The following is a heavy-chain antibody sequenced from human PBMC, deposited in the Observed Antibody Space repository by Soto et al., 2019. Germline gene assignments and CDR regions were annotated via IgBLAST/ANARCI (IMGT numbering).Heavy chain of an antibody. CDR2: IYYSGST. D-gene: IGHD6-13*01. CDR1: GGSISSYY. Sequence: QVQLQESGPGLVKPSETLSLTCTVSGGSISSYYWSWIRQPPGKGLEWIGYIYYSGSTNYNPSLRDRVTISVDTSKNRFSLKLSSVTAADTAVYYCARRRQHLDYWGQGTMVTVSS. V-gene: IGHV4-59*08. J-gene: IGHJ4*02. CDR3: ARRRQHLDY.